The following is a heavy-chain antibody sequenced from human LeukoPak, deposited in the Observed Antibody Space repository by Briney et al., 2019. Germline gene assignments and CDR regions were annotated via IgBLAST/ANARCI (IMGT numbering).Heavy chain of an antibody. CDR2: INQDGSEK. J-gene: IGHJ6*02. CDR3: ARSSTLDV. Sequence: GGSLRLSCAASGFSFSIYSMNWVRQAPGKGLEWVANINQDGSEKYYVDSVKGRFTISRDNAKNSLYLHMNSLRAEDTAVYYCARSSTLDVWGQGTTVTVSS. CDR1: GFSFSIYS. D-gene: IGHD3-3*02. V-gene: IGHV3-7*03.